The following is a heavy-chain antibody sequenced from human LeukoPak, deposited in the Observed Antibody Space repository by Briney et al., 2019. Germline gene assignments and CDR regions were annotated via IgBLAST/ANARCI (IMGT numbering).Heavy chain of an antibody. J-gene: IGHJ4*02. D-gene: IGHD6-13*01. CDR2: VKQDGSEK. CDR3: ARDYISSWANFDY. Sequence: GGSLRLSCAASGFTFRNYWMSWVRQAPGKGLEWVAKVKQDGSEKYYVDSVKGRFAVSRDNAKNSLYLQMNSLRAEDTAVYYCARDYISSWANFDYWGQGTLVTVS. CDR1: GFTFRNYW. V-gene: IGHV3-7*01.